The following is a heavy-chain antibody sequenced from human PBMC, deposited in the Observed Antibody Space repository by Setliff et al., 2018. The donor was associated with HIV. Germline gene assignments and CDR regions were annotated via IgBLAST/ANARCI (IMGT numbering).Heavy chain of an antibody. D-gene: IGHD3-10*01. CDR3: AREGGQGYSGSGSFYHRNFDL. J-gene: IGHJ2*01. CDR1: GGSLSGYY. V-gene: IGHV4-34*01. Sequence: KPSETLSLTCAVYGGSLSGYYWSWVRQSPGRGLEWIGEINQSGNTNFNPSLESRLIISVDTSKSQFSLKLTSVTAADTALYYCAREGGQGYSGSGSFYHRNFDLWGRGTLVTSPQ. CDR2: INQSGNT.